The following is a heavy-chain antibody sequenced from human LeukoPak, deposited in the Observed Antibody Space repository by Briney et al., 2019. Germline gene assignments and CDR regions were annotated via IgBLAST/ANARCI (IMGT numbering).Heavy chain of an antibody. V-gene: IGHV3-30*02. CDR3: AKAPVTLGYFDY. CDR1: GFSFSDYA. D-gene: IGHD7-27*01. CDR2: IRYDGSNK. Sequence: GGSLRLSCAASGFSFSDYAMHWVRQTPGKGLEWVAFIRYDGSNKYYADSVEGRFTISRDNSKNTLSLQMNSLRPEDTAVYYCAKAPVTLGYFDYWGQGTLVAVSS. J-gene: IGHJ4*02.